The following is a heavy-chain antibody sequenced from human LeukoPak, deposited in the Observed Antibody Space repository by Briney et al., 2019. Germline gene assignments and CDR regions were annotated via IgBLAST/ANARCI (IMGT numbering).Heavy chain of an antibody. CDR1: GFTFSTYG. CDR3: ARGASGYDFDY. CDR2: IANDGSIK. Sequence: GRSLRLSCAASGFTFSTYGMHWVRQAPGKGLEWATVIANDGSIKYYADSVKGRFTISRDNSKNTLYLQMNRLTTEDTAVYYCARGASGYDFDYWGQGTLVTVSA. V-gene: IGHV3-30*03. J-gene: IGHJ4*02. D-gene: IGHD5-12*01.